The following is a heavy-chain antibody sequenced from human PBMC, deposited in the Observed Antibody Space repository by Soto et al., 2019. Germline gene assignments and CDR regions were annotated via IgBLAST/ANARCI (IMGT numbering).Heavy chain of an antibody. V-gene: IGHV4-31*03. J-gene: IGHJ5*02. CDR2: ISYSGST. CDR1: GVSISSAGSY. Sequence: SETLSLTCSVSGVSISSAGSYWTWIRQHPGKGLEWIGYISYSGSTHYNPSLQSRVSISVDTSQGQFSLKLSSLTAADTAVYYCAREEAIRIERWFDPWGQGTLVTVSS. CDR3: AREEAIRIERWFDP. D-gene: IGHD3-3*02.